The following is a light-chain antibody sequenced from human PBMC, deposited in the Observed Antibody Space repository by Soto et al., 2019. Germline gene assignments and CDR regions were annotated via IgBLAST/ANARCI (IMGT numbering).Light chain of an antibody. CDR1: QNISRW. CDR2: DVS. CDR3: QQAHSLTWT. Sequence: DLPTTQSPSTRSASVGDRVTITGRASQNISRWLAWYPKKPGKAPKLLIYDVSSFEGGVPSRFSGSGSGTEFNLTISRLQTDDFATYFCQQAHSLTWTFGQGTKVDIK. J-gene: IGKJ1*01. V-gene: IGKV1-5*01.